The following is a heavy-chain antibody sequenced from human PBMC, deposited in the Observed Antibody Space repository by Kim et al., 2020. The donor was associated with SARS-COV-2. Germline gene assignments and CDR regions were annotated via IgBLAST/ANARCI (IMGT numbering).Heavy chain of an antibody. V-gene: IGHV6-1*01. CDR2: TYYRSKWYN. Sequence: SQTLSLTCAISGDSVSSNSVTWHWLRQSPSRGLEWLGRTYYRSKWYNDYAVSEKSRITINPDTSKNQFSLQLSSVTPEDTAVYYCAASTVTIFGLILPCMDVWGQGTTVTVSS. D-gene: IGHD3-3*01. CDR3: AASTVTIFGLILPCMDV. CDR1: GDSVSSNSVT. J-gene: IGHJ6*02.